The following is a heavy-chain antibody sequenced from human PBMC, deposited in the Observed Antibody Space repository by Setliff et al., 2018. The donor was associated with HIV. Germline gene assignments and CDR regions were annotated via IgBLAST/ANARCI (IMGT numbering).Heavy chain of an antibody. J-gene: IGHJ4*02. CDR1: GYTFPDYY. CDR3: AWGTQRPIDS. D-gene: IGHD3-16*01. Sequence: ASVKVSCKVSGYTFPDYYIQWVRQAPGKGLEWMGLIDPDRGDTVYAEKFQGRVTITADGSKDIAYMKLSSLRSEDTAMYFCAWGTQRPIDSWGQGALVTVSS. CDR2: IDPDRGDT. V-gene: IGHV1-69-2*01.